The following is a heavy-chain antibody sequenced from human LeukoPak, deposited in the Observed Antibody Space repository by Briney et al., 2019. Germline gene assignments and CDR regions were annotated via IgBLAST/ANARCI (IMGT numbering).Heavy chain of an antibody. CDR2: ISSSSSTI. CDR1: GFTFSSYS. D-gene: IGHD6-13*01. CDR3: ASYQDAYSSSWWEFGYYYYYMDV. Sequence: GGSLRLSCAASGFTFSSYSMNWVRQAPGKGLEWVSYISSSSSTIYYADSVKGRFTISRDNAKNSLYLQMNSLRAEDTAVYYCASYQDAYSSSWWEFGYYYYYMDVWGKGTTVTVSS. V-gene: IGHV3-48*01. J-gene: IGHJ6*03.